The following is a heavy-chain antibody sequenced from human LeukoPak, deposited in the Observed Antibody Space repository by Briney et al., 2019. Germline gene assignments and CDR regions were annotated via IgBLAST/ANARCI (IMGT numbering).Heavy chain of an antibody. CDR1: GFTFSSYW. D-gene: IGHD1-26*01. J-gene: IGHJ4*02. CDR3: AKAYSGSYYGPNFDY. CDR2: IKQDGSEK. Sequence: PGGSLRLSCAASGFTFSSYWMSWVRQAPGKGLEWVANIKQDGSEKYYVDSVKGRFIISRDNAKNSLYLQMNSLRAEDTAVYYCAKAYSGSYYGPNFDYWGQGTLVTVSS. V-gene: IGHV3-7*01.